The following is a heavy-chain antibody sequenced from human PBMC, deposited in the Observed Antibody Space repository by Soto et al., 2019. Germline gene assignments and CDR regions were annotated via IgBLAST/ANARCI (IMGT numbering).Heavy chain of an antibody. Sequence: QVQLVESGGGVVQPGRSLRLSCAASGFTFSSYCMHWVRQAPGKGLEWVAVIWYDGSNKYYADSVKGRFTISRDNSKNTLYLQMNSLRAEDTAVYYCARDFKESSSWYYYFDYWGQGTLVTVSS. CDR3: ARDFKESSSWYYYFDY. V-gene: IGHV3-33*01. CDR2: IWYDGSNK. CDR1: GFTFSSYC. D-gene: IGHD6-13*01. J-gene: IGHJ4*02.